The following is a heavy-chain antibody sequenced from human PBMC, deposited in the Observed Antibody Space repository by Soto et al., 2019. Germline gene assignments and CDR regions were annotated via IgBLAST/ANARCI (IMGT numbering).Heavy chain of an antibody. V-gene: IGHV4-59*01. CDR1: GGSISSYY. CDR3: ARSLIAAAGTPAYFDY. J-gene: IGHJ4*02. Sequence: SETQSLTCTVSGGSISSYYWSWIRQPPGKGLEWIGYIYYSGSTNYNPSLKSRVTISVDTSKNQFSLKLSSVTAADTAVYYCARSLIAAAGTPAYFDYWGQGTLVTVSA. D-gene: IGHD6-13*01. CDR2: IYYSGST.